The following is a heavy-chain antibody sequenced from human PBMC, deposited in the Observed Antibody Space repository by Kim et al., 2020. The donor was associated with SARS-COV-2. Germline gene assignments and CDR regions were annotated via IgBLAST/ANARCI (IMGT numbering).Heavy chain of an antibody. J-gene: IGHJ4*02. V-gene: IGHV1-2*02. CDR3: ARGGDRNYFDN. Sequence: TNYAQKLQDRVTMTRDTSISTAYMELSRLRSDDTAVYYCARGGDRNYFDNWGQGALVTVSS. D-gene: IGHD2-21*01. CDR2: T.